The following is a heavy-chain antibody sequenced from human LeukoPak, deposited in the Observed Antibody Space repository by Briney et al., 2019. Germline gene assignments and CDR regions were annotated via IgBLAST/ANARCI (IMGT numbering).Heavy chain of an antibody. D-gene: IGHD2-15*01. CDR2: TYYRSKWYS. Sequence: SQTLSLTYAISGDSVSSNSATWNWIRQSPSRGLEWLGRTYYRSKWYSDYAVSVKSRIIINPDTSKNQFSLQLGSVTPEDTAVYYCSGATHYYHAMDVWGQGTTVTVSS. CDR3: SGATHYYHAMDV. J-gene: IGHJ6*02. CDR1: GDSVSSNSAT. V-gene: IGHV6-1*01.